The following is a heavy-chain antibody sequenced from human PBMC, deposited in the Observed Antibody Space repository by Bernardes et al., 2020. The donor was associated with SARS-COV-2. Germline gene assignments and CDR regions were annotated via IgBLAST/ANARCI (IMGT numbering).Heavy chain of an antibody. D-gene: IGHD6-19*01. CDR3: ARGSGNYYFDY. J-gene: IGHJ4*02. CDR1: GSTFTCYW. V-gene: IGHV3-74*01. Sequence: GGSLRPSCAAFGSTFTCYWMHWVRLGPGKGPVWVSRITGDGKSINYADSVKGRFTISRDNARNTLYLEMNSLRAEDTAVYYCARGSGNYYFDYWGQGTLVTVSS. CDR2: ITGDGKSI.